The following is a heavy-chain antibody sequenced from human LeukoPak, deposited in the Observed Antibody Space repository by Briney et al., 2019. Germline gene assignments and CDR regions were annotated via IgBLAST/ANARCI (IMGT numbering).Heavy chain of an antibody. V-gene: IGHV4-61*02. CDR1: GGSISSGSYY. CDR2: IYTSGST. Sequence: SETLSLTCTVSGGSISSGSYYWSWIRQPAGKGLEWIGRIYTSGSTNYNPSLKSRVTISVDTSKNQFSLKLSSVTAADTAVYYCARSSMIVVVTPLYYFDYWGQGTLVTVSS. D-gene: IGHD3-22*01. J-gene: IGHJ4*02. CDR3: ARSSMIVVVTPLYYFDY.